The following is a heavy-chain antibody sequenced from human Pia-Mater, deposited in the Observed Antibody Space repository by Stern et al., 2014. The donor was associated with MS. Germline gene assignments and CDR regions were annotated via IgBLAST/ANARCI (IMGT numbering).Heavy chain of an antibody. CDR1: GGSVSSSTYY. D-gene: IGHD3-3*01. V-gene: IGHV4-39*01. CDR3: ARQGSFDFWSG. CDR2: IYYTGRN. J-gene: IGHJ4*02. Sequence: QVQLQESGPGLVKPSETLSLTCTVSGGSVSSSTYYWGWIRQPPGKNLEWIGSIYYTGRNYYNPSLTSRLTISIDASKNQFSLKLTSVTAADTAVYYCARQGSFDFWSGWGQGTLVTVSS.